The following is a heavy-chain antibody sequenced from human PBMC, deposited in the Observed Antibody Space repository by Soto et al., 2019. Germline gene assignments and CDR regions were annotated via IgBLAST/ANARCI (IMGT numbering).Heavy chain of an antibody. CDR1: GGSFSGYY. CDR2: INHSGST. D-gene: IGHD3-10*01. CDR3: ARGSPRQPHNTYYYGSGSLIVPNWCDP. J-gene: IGHJ5*02. Sequence: QVQLQQWGAGLLKPSETLSLTCAVYGGSFSGYYWSWIRQPPGKGLEWIGEINHSGSTNYNPSLKSRSTISVDTSKNQFSLKLSSVTAADTAVYYCARGSPRQPHNTYYYGSGSLIVPNWCDPWGQGTLVTVSS. V-gene: IGHV4-34*01.